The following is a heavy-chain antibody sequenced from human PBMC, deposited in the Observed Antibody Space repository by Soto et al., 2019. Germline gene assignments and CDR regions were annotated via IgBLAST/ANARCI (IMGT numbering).Heavy chain of an antibody. V-gene: IGHV3-33*01. CDR1: GFTFSSYG. D-gene: IGHD5-12*01. CDR2: IWYDGSNK. Sequence: QVQLVESGGGVVQPGRSLRLSCAASGFTFSSYGMHWVRQAPGKGLEWVAVIWYDGSNKYYADSVKGRFTISRDNYKNTLYLKMNSLRAEDTAVYYCAREPGGGYGYNIWYYGMDVWGQGTTVNVSS. J-gene: IGHJ6*02. CDR3: AREPGGGYGYNIWYYGMDV.